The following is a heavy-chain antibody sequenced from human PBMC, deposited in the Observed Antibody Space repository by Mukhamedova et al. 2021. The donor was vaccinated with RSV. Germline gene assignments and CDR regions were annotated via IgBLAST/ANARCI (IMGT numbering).Heavy chain of an antibody. V-gene: IGHV3-23*01. CDR3: AKDLTELLCYFDY. D-gene: IGHD1-26*01. Sequence: TISRDNSKNTLYLQMNSLRAEDTAVYYCAKDLTELLCYFDYWGQGTLVTVSS. J-gene: IGHJ4*02.